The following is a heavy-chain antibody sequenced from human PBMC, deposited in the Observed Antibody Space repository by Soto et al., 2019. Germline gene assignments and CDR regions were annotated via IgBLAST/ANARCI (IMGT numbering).Heavy chain of an antibody. Sequence: SETLSLTCTVSGGSISSGGYYWSWIRQHPGKGLEWIGYIYYSGSTNYNPSLKSRVTISVDTSKNQFSLKLSSVTAADTAVYYCARHNGFGDNFAYWGQGTLVTVSS. CDR2: IYYSGST. J-gene: IGHJ4*02. CDR1: GGSISSGGYY. D-gene: IGHD3-3*01. CDR3: ARHNGFGDNFAY. V-gene: IGHV4-61*08.